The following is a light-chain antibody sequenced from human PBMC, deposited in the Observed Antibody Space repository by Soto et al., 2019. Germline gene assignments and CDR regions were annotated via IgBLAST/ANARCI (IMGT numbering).Light chain of an antibody. V-gene: IGKV1-5*03. Sequence: DIQMTQSPSTLSASVGDRVTITCRASQSISSWLAWYQQKPGKAPKLLIYKASSLESGVPSRFSGSGSGTEFTLTISSLQPDDFAPYSCQQYNSYSAEFTFGPGTKVDIK. J-gene: IGKJ3*01. CDR3: QQYNSYSAEFT. CDR2: KAS. CDR1: QSISSW.